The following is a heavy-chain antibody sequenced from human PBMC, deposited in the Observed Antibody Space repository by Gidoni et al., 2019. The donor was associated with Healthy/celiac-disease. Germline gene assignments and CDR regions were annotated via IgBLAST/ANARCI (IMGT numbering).Heavy chain of an antibody. J-gene: IGHJ4*02. CDR1: GFTFSSYA. Sequence: EVQLLESGGGLVQPGGSLRLSCAASGFTFSSYAMSWVREAPGKGLGWVSAISGSGGSTYYADSVKSRFTISRDNSKNTLYLQMNSLRAEDTAVYYCAKVVAAVFDYWGQGTLVTVSS. V-gene: IGHV3-23*01. D-gene: IGHD2-15*01. CDR2: ISGSGGST. CDR3: AKVVAAVFDY.